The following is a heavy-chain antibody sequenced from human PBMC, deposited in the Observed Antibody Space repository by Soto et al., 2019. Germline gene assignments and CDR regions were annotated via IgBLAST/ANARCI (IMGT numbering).Heavy chain of an antibody. CDR1: GFTFSSYA. J-gene: IGHJ4*02. CDR3: ARDRWLASSSQTPDY. D-gene: IGHD6-6*01. Sequence: GGSLRLSCAASGFTFSSYAMHWVRQAPGKGLEWVAVVSYDGSNKYYADSVKGRFTISRDNSKNTLYLQMNSLRAEDTAVYYCARDRWLASSSQTPDYWGQGTLVTVSS. V-gene: IGHV3-30-3*01. CDR2: VSYDGSNK.